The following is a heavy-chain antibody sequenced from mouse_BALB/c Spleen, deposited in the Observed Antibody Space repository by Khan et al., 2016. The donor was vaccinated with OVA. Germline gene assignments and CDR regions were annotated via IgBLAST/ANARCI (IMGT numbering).Heavy chain of an antibody. J-gene: IGHJ4*01. CDR1: GDSITSGF. Sequence: EVQLQESGPSLVKPSQTLSLTCSVTGDSITSGFWNWIRKFPGNKFEYLGYITYSGNIYYNPSPKSRISITRNTSKSQYYLQLNSVTTEDTATYYCARSYGSCAMDYWGQGTTVTVSS. V-gene: IGHV3-8*02. D-gene: IGHD1-1*01. CDR3: ARSYGSCAMDY. CDR2: ITYSGNI.